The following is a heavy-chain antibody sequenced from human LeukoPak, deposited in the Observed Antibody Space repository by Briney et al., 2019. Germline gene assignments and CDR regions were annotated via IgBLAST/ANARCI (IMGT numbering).Heavy chain of an antibody. Sequence: GRSLRLSCAASGFAFSSQAMGWVRQAPGKGLEWVSVISDSGSITYYADSVKGRFTISRDNSKNTLFLQMNSLRAEDTAVYYCAKDARRTSGWYFFDYWGQGTLVTVSS. D-gene: IGHD6-19*01. J-gene: IGHJ4*02. CDR1: GFAFSSQA. CDR3: AKDARRTSGWYFFDY. V-gene: IGHV3-23*01. CDR2: ISDSGSIT.